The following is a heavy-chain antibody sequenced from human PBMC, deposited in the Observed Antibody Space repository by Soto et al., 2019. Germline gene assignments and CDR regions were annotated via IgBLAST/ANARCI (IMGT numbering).Heavy chain of an antibody. CDR1: GGSISSYY. J-gene: IGHJ6*02. CDR3: ARDRVVPAAIGMDV. V-gene: IGHV4-59*01. D-gene: IGHD2-2*01. Sequence: SETLSLTCTVSGGSISSYYWSWIRQPPGKGLEWIGYIYYSGSTNYNPSLKSRVTISVDTSKNQFSLKLSSVTAAGTAVYYCARDRVVPAAIGMDVWGQGTTVTVSS. CDR2: IYYSGST.